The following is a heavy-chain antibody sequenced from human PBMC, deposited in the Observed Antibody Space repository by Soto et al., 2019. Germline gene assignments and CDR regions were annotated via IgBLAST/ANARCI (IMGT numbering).Heavy chain of an antibody. CDR3: AKRLSYYFDS. CDR1: GLTFSNYA. D-gene: IGHD3-16*02. V-gene: IGHV3-23*01. J-gene: IGHJ4*01. Sequence: GGSLRLSCAASGLTFSNYAMSWVRQAPGKGLEWVSTVTGDGVTTSYADSVKGRFTISGDNSKNTLYLQMSGLRADDTAVYYCAKRLSYYFDSWGHGTLVTVSS. CDR2: VTGDGVTT.